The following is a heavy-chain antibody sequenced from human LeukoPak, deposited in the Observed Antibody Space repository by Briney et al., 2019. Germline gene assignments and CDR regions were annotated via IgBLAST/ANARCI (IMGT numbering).Heavy chain of an antibody. CDR2: LNSSGSAF. J-gene: IGHJ4*02. Sequence: GGSLRLSCEDSGFTFRSYEMNWVRQAPGKGLEWIAYLNSSGSAFYYEDSVKGRFTIARDNGKNPVYLEMNSLKADDTAVYYCARSARLMKGVVEVTALDDWGQGTLVIVS. CDR3: ARSARLMKGVVEVTALDD. D-gene: IGHD3-3*01. V-gene: IGHV3-48*03. CDR1: GFTFRSYE.